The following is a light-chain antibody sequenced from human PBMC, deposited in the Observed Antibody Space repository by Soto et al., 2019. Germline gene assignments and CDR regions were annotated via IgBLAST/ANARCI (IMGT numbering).Light chain of an antibody. CDR1: QSVSSY. CDR2: DVF. V-gene: IGKV3-11*01. J-gene: IGKJ2*01. Sequence: EIVLTQSPAMLSLSPGERATLSCRASQSVSSYLAWYQQKPGQAPRLLIYDVFNRATGIPARFSGSGSGTDFTLTISSLEPEDSVVYYCQQRSNWPRVTFGQGTKVEIK. CDR3: QQRSNWPRVT.